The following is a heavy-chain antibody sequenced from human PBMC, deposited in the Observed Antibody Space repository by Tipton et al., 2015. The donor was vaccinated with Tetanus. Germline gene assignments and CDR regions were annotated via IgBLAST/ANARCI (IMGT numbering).Heavy chain of an antibody. CDR2: ISWNSGTI. Sequence: QLVQSGGGLVQPGRSLRLSCAASGFTFDDYAMHWVRQAPGKGLEWVSSISWNSGTIGYADSVKGRFTISRDNAKNSLYLQMNSLRAEDTALYYCAKGLGYYGMDVWGQGTTVTVSS. CDR1: GFTFDDYA. D-gene: IGHD7-27*01. J-gene: IGHJ6*02. V-gene: IGHV3-9*01. CDR3: AKGLGYYGMDV.